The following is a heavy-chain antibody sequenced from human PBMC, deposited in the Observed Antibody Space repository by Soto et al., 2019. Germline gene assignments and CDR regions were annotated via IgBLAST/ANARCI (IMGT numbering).Heavy chain of an antibody. Sequence: SETLSLTCVVSGGSMSSGGYSWSWIRQPPGKGLEWIGYTYYSGSTYYNPSLKSRVAISVDRSKNQFSLELNSVTAADTAVYYCARKSGSGYYFEYWGQGVLVTVSS. V-gene: IGHV4-30-2*01. J-gene: IGHJ4*02. CDR2: TYYSGST. CDR1: GGSMSSGGYS. CDR3: ARKSGSGYYFEY. D-gene: IGHD3-22*01.